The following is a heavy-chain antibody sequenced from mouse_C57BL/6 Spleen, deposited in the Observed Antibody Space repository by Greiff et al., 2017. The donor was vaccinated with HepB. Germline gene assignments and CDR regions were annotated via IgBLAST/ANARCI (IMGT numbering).Heavy chain of an antibody. CDR3: ARQVGTIYAIDY. Sequence: EVQVVESGGDLVKPGGSLKLSCAASGFTFSSYGMSWVRQTPDKRLEWVATISSGGSYTYYPDSVKGRFTISRDNAKNTLYLQMSSLKSEDTAMYYCARQVGTIYAIDYWGQGTSVTVSS. CDR2: ISSGGSYT. D-gene: IGHD1-1*02. CDR1: GFTFSSYG. V-gene: IGHV5-6*01. J-gene: IGHJ4*01.